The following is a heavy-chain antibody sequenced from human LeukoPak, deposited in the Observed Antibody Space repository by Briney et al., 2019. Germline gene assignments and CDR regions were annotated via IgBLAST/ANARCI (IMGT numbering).Heavy chain of an antibody. D-gene: IGHD2/OR15-2a*01. CDR3: ARQEYGPAALFDC. V-gene: IGHV3-33*01. CDR1: EFTVSSYV. Sequence: PGRSLRLSCVTSEFTVSSYVMHWVRQAPGKGLEWVALIWSDGSSIHYADSVKGRFTISRDNSKNTLYLQMNSLRAEDTAIYYCARQEYGPAALFDCWGQGTLVTVSS. J-gene: IGHJ4*02. CDR2: IWSDGSSI.